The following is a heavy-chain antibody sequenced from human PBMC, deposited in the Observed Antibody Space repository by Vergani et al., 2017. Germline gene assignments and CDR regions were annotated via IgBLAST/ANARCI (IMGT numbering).Heavy chain of an antibody. CDR2: MNPNSGNT. CDR1: GYTFTSYD. V-gene: IGHV1-8*01. Sequence: QVQLVQSGAEVKKPGASVKVSCKASGYTFTSYDINWVRQATGQGLEWMGWMNPNSGNTGYAQKFQGRVTMTRNTSIRTAYMELSSLRSEDTAVYYCAREREMVDFWSGSKKYYFDYWGQGTLVTVSS. D-gene: IGHD3-3*01. J-gene: IGHJ4*02. CDR3: AREREMVDFWSGSKKYYFDY.